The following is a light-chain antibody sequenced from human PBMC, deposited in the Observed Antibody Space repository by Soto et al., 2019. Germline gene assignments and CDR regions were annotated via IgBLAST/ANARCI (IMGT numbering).Light chain of an antibody. CDR3: GTWDTGLSGVV. CDR2: ENN. J-gene: IGLJ2*01. CDR1: SSNIGNDY. V-gene: IGLV1-51*02. Sequence: QSVLTQPPSVSAAPGQKVTISCSGSSSNIGNDYVSWYQQLPGTAPKLLLYENNKRPSGIPDRFSGSKSGTSATLGITGLQTGDEADYYCGTWDTGLSGVVFGGGTKVTVL.